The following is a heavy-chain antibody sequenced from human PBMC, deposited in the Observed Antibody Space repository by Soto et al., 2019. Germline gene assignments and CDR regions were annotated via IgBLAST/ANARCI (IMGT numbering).Heavy chain of an antibody. D-gene: IGHD2-2*02. CDR2: IIPIFGTA. Sequence: QVQLVQSGAEVKKPGSSVKVSCKASGGTFSSYAISWVRQAPGQGLEWMGGIIPIFGTANYAQKFQGRVTITADKSTGTAYMGLSSLRSEDTAVYYCARGSGIVVVPAAIGVYGMDVWGQGTTVTVS. V-gene: IGHV1-69*06. CDR3: ARGSGIVVVPAAIGVYGMDV. CDR1: GGTFSSYA. J-gene: IGHJ6*02.